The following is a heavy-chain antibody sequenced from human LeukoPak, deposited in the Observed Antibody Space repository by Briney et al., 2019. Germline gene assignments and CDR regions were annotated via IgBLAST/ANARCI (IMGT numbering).Heavy chain of an antibody. V-gene: IGHV4-4*07. CDR1: GGSFSSYY. CDR3: ARGIAAFDS. Sequence: PSESLTLSCTVSGGSFSSYYMSWIRQPAGKGLEWVGRFYISGSTNYNPSLESRVNMSVDTSKNQFSLTLSSVTAAVTAVHYCARGIAAFDSWGQGTLVTVSS. J-gene: IGHJ4*02. D-gene: IGHD6-13*01. CDR2: FYISGST.